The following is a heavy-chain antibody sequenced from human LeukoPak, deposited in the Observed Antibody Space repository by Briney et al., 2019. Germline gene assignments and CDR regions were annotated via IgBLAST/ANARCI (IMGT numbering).Heavy chain of an antibody. Sequence: ASVKVSCKASGYTSTTYYMHWVRQAPGQGLEWMGIINPSGGITSYAQKFQGRVTMTRDTSTSTVYMELSSLRSEDTAVYYCARDLGPVAGLGELSFEPDYWGQGTLVTVSS. V-gene: IGHV1-46*01. CDR2: INPSGGIT. CDR3: ARDLGPVAGLGELSFEPDY. D-gene: IGHD3-16*02. CDR1: GYTSTTYY. J-gene: IGHJ4*02.